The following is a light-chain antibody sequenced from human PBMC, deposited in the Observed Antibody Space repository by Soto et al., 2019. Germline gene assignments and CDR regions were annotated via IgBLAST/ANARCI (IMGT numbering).Light chain of an antibody. Sequence: QSVLTQPPSASGTPGQRVTISCSGSSSNIGSSYVYWYQQLPGTAPKLLIYRSNPRPSGVPARFSGSKSGTSASLAISALRSEDEADYYCAEWDNSLRGCWVFGGGTKLTVL. V-gene: IGLV1-47*01. J-gene: IGLJ3*02. CDR2: RSN. CDR3: AEWDNSLRGCWV. CDR1: SSNIGSSY.